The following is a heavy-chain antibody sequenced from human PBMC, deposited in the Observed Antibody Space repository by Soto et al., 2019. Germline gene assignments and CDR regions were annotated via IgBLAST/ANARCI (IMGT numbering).Heavy chain of an antibody. CDR1: GGSINSGYYY. CDR2: IFHSGKT. J-gene: IGHJ4*02. V-gene: IGHV4-30-4*01. Sequence: SETLSLTCTVSGGSINSGYYYWTWIRQLPGRGLEWIGYIFHSGKTYYNPSLKSRLTLSVDTSKNQLSLKLSSVTAADTAVYYCARDSGYYSDYWGQGTLVTFSS. D-gene: IGHD3-22*01. CDR3: ARDSGYYSDY.